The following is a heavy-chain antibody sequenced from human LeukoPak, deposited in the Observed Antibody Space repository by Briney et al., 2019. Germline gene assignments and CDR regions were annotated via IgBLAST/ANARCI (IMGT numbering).Heavy chain of an antibody. V-gene: IGHV1-18*01. CDR3: ASVDTAMVIDY. CDR2: ISAYSGNT. Sequence: ASVKVSCKASGYTFTSYGISWVRQAPGQGLEWIGWISAYSGNTNYAQKLQGRVTMTTDTSTSTAYMELRSLRSDDTAVYYCASVDTAMVIDYWGQGTLVTVSS. CDR1: GYTFTSYG. D-gene: IGHD5-18*01. J-gene: IGHJ4*02.